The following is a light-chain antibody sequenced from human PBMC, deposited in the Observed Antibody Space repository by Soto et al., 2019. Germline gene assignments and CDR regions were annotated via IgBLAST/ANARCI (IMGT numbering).Light chain of an antibody. J-gene: IGLJ1*01. CDR3: SSYTSSSTLYV. CDR1: SSDDGGYNY. V-gene: IGLV2-14*03. Sequence: QSALTQPASVSGSPGQSITISCTGDSSDDGGYNYVSWYVQHPGKAPKLMIYDVSNRPSGVSNRFSGSKSGNTAPLTISGLQAEYEADYYCSSYTSSSTLYVFGTGTKLTVL. CDR2: DVS.